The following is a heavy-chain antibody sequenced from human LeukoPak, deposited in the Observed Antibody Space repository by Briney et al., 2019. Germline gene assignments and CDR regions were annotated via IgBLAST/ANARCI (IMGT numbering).Heavy chain of an antibody. CDR1: GFTFSSYG. CDR2: LTGSGGST. CDR3: AKESGYSYGYTYQYYGLDV. D-gene: IGHD5-18*01. V-gene: IGHV3-23*01. J-gene: IGHJ6*02. Sequence: PGRSLRLSCAASGFTFSSYGMHWVRQAPGKGLEWVSTLTGSGGSTYYADSVKGRFTISRDNSKNTLNLQMNSLRADDTAVYYCAKESGYSYGYTYQYYGLDVWGQGTTVAVSS.